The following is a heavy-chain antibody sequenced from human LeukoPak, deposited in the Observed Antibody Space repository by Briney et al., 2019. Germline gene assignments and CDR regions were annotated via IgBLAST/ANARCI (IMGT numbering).Heavy chain of an antibody. CDR2: MNPNSGNT. CDR1: GYTFTSYD. V-gene: IGHV1-8*01. Sequence: ASVKVSCKASGYTFTSYDINWVRQATGQGLEWMGWMNPNSGNTGYAQKFQGRVTMTRNTSISTAYMELSSLRSEDTAVYYCARGRYSSSWYASRAWFDPWGQGTLVTVSS. J-gene: IGHJ5*02. D-gene: IGHD6-13*01. CDR3: ARGRYSSSWYASRAWFDP.